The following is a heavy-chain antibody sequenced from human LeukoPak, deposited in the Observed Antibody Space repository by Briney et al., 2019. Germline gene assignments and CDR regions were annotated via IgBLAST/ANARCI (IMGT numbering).Heavy chain of an antibody. D-gene: IGHD3-10*01. CDR3: AKDHYYGSGSYDY. CDR1: GFTFSSYA. Sequence: HTGGSLRLSCAASGFTFSSYAMSWVRQAPGKGLEGASAISGSGGSTYYADPGKGRFTISRDNSKNTLYLQMNSLRAEDTAVYYCAKDHYYGSGSYDYWGQGTLVTVSS. V-gene: IGHV3-23*01. J-gene: IGHJ4*02. CDR2: ISGSGGST.